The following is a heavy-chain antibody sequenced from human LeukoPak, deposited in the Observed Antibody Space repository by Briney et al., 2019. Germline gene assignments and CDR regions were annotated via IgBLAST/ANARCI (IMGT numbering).Heavy chain of an antibody. J-gene: IGHJ6*02. CDR1: GFTFSNAW. D-gene: IGHD6-13*01. CDR2: IWNDGSNK. Sequence: GGSLRLSCAASGFTFSNAWMSWVRQAPGKGLEWVAVIWNDGSNKYYADSVKGRFAISRDNSKNTLYLQMNSLRTEDTAVYFCATEVKAAAGIDTGSYYYNGMDVWGQGTTVTVSS. CDR3: ATEVKAAAGIDTGSYYYNGMDV. V-gene: IGHV3-33*08.